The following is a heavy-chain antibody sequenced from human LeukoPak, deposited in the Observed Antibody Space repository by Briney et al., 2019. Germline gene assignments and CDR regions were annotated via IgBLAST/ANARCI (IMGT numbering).Heavy chain of an antibody. J-gene: IGHJ2*01. D-gene: IGHD6-13*01. CDR2: IYYRVTS. CDR1: GDSINTYY. V-gene: IGHV4-59*12. Sequence: SETLSLTCTVSGDSINTYYWSWIRQPPGKGLEWIGYIYYRVTSDYNPSLKSRVTMSVDMSTSQISLKLSSVTAADTAVYYCARLTSSWYQDWYFDLWGRGTLVTVSS. CDR3: ARLTSSWYQDWYFDL.